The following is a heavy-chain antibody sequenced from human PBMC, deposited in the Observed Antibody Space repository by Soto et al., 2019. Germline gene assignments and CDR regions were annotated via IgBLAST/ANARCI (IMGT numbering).Heavy chain of an antibody. CDR1: GGSISSYY. J-gene: IGHJ6*02. CDR3: ARDRGGYYYYGMDV. Sequence: SEILSLTCTVSGGSISSYYWSWIRQPPGKGLEWIGYIYYSGSTNYNPSLKSRVTISVDTSKNQFSLRLSSVTAADTAVYYCARDRGGYYYYGMDVWGQGTTVTVSS. D-gene: IGHD2-15*01. CDR2: IYYSGST. V-gene: IGHV4-59*01.